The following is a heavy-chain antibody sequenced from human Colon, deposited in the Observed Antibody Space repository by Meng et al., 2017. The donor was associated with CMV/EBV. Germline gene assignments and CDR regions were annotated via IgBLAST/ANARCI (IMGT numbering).Heavy chain of an antibody. CDR3: VRGPQGKQFSWFDP. V-gene: IGHV4-30-2*01. CDR1: GGAISGGNSC. Sequence: SGGAISGGNSCWSWIRQPPGKGLEWIGYIYYHGTTAYSPSLKGRVTISVDTSQNQFSLKLRSVTAADTAVYYCVRGPQGKQFSWFDPWGQGTLVTVSS. D-gene: IGHD5-24*01. J-gene: IGHJ5*02. CDR2: IYYHGTT.